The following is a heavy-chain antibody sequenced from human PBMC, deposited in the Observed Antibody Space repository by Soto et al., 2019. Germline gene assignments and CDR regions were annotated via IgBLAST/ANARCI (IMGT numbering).Heavy chain of an antibody. Sequence: QVQLVQSGAEVKKPGASVKVSCKASGYTFTSYGISWVRQAPGQGLEWMGWISAYNGNTNYAQKLQGRVTMTTATSTSTAYMEGRSLRSDDTAVYYCARDRGFVVRAPPVDYWGQGTLVTVSS. CDR1: GYTFTSYG. V-gene: IGHV1-18*01. CDR3: ARDRGFVVRAPPVDY. J-gene: IGHJ4*02. CDR2: ISAYNGNT. D-gene: IGHD3-10*01.